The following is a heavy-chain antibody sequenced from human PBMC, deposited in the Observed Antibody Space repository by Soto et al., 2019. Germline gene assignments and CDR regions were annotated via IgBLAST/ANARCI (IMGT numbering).Heavy chain of an antibody. CDR3: ARDRNGMMATIRYYFEY. D-gene: IGHD5-12*01. J-gene: IGHJ4*02. Sequence: QVQLVESGGGVVQPGRSLRLSCAASGFTFSSYAMHWVRQAPGKGLEWVAVISYDGSNKYYADSVKGRFTISRDNSKNPLYLQMHSLRAEETAVYYCARDRNGMMATIRYYFEYWGQGTLVTVSS. CDR2: ISYDGSNK. V-gene: IGHV3-30-3*01. CDR1: GFTFSSYA.